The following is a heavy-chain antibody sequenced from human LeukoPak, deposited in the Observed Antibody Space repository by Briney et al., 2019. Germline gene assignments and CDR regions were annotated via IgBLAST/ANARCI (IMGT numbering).Heavy chain of an antibody. CDR1: GGSISSISAD. J-gene: IGHJ4*02. D-gene: IGHD6-6*01. CDR2: IYYIRNT. Sequence: SATLSLTRTLYGGSISSISADCGWIRQPRWKGLEMIGRIYYIRNTYYNRSLKRPVPMSLDTSKNQFSLKLSSVTAADTAVYYCARQSVRAIAIAARPGNYFDYWGQGTLVTVSS. CDR3: ARQSVRAIAIAARPGNYFDY. V-gene: IGHV4-39*01.